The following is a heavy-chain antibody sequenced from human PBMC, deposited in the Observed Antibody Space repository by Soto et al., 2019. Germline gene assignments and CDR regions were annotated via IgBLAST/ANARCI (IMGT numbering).Heavy chain of an antibody. V-gene: IGHV1-46*01. D-gene: IGHD3-16*02. CDR2: INPSGGST. J-gene: IGHJ5*02. CDR3: AREPNPYDYILGSYREPWFDP. Sequence: ASVKVSCKASGYTFTSYYMHWVRQAPGQGLEWMGIINPSGGSTSYAQKFQGRVTMTRDTSTSTAYMELRSLRSEDTAVYYCAREPNPYDYILGSYREPWFDPWGQGTLVTVSS. CDR1: GYTFTSYY.